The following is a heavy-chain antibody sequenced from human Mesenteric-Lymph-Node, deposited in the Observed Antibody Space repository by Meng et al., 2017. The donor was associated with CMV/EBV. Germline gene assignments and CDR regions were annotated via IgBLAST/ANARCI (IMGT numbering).Heavy chain of an antibody. Sequence: SGFSLSTTGVGVGWIRQPPGKALECLALIYWDDDKRYSPSLKSRVTITKDTSQNQVVLIMTNMDPVDTGTYYCARTYYYGSGNSNFDYWGQGTLVTVSS. CDR2: IYWDDDK. D-gene: IGHD3-10*01. CDR1: GFSLSTTGVG. CDR3: ARTYYYGSGNSNFDY. V-gene: IGHV2-5*02. J-gene: IGHJ4*02.